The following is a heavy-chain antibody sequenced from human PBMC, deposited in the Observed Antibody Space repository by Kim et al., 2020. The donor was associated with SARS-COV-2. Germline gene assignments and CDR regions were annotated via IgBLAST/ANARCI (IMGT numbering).Heavy chain of an antibody. V-gene: IGHV1-69*06. D-gene: IGHD3-22*01. CDR2: IIPIFGTA. Sequence: SVKVSCKASGGTFSSYAISWVRQAPGQGLEWMGGIIPIFGTANYAQKFQGRVTITADKSTSTAYMELSSLRSEDTAVYYCARDYDSSGYYDYWGQGTLVTVSS. CDR3: ARDYDSSGYYDY. CDR1: GGTFSSYA. J-gene: IGHJ4*02.